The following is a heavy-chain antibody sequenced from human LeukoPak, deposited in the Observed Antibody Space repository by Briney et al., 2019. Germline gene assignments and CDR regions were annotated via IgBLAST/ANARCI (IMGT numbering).Heavy chain of an antibody. V-gene: IGHV3-33*01. CDR3: ARGEQQQLVHLYYFDY. CDR2: IWYGGSNK. D-gene: IGHD6-13*01. CDR1: GFTFSSYG. Sequence: AKSLRLSCAASGFTFSSYGMHWVRQAPGKGLEWVAVIWYGGSNKYYADPVKGRLTISRDHSKNTLYLQMNSLRAEDTAVYYCARGEQQQLVHLYYFDYWGQGTLVTVSS. J-gene: IGHJ4*02.